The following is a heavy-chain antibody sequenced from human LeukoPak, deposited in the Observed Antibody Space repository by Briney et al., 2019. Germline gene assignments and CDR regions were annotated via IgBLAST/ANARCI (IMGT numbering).Heavy chain of an antibody. Sequence: PGGSLRLSCAASGFTVSSNYMSWVRQAPGKGLEWVSVIYSGGSTYYADSVKGRFTISRDNSKNTLYLQMNSLRAEDTAVYYCARDHDSSGYYPLPLDYWGQGTLVTVSS. CDR1: GFTVSSNY. CDR2: IYSGGST. D-gene: IGHD3-22*01. V-gene: IGHV3-53*01. J-gene: IGHJ4*02. CDR3: ARDHDSSGYYPLPLDY.